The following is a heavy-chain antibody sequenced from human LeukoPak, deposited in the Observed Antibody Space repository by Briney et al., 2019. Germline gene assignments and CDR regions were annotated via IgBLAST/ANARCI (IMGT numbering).Heavy chain of an antibody. CDR3: ARGTDIVVVPAASPFDY. CDR2: IIPILGIA. V-gene: IGHV1-69*04. CDR1: GGTFSSYA. J-gene: IGHJ4*02. D-gene: IGHD2-2*01. Sequence: SVKVSCKASGGTFSSYAISWVRQAPGQGLEWMGRIIPILGIANYTQKFQGRVTITADKSTSTAYMELSSLRSEDTAVYYCARGTDIVVVPAASPFDYWGQGTLVTVSS.